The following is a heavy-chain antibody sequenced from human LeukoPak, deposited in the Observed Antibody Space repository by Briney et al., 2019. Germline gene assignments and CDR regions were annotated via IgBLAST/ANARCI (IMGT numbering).Heavy chain of an antibody. J-gene: IGHJ4*02. CDR3: ARERYDTSGYYYLDY. D-gene: IGHD3-22*01. CDR1: GYTFTGDA. CDR2: INAGNGNT. Sequence: ASVKVSCKAPGYTFTGDAVHWVRQAPGQRLEWMGRINAGNGNTKYSQKFQGRVTITRDTAASTAYMELSSLRSEDMAVYYCARERYDTSGYYYLDYWGQGTLVTVSS. V-gene: IGHV1-3*01.